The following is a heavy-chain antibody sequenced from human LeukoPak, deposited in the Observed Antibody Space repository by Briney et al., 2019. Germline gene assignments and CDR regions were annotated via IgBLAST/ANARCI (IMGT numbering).Heavy chain of an antibody. CDR2: MNPNSGRT. Sequence: ASVKVSCKASGYTLTSYDINWVRQASGQGLEWMGWMNPNSGRTGYAQNFQGRITITRNTSISTACMELSSLRSEDTAVYYCTRETSSRYFDYWGQGTLVTVSS. CDR1: GYTLTSYD. CDR3: TRETSSRYFDY. V-gene: IGHV1-8*01. J-gene: IGHJ4*02.